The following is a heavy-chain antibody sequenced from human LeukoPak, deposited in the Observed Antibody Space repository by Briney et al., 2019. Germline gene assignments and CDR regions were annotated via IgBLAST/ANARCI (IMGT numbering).Heavy chain of an antibody. CDR2: IYYSGST. CDR3: ASPKGSSWRFDY. V-gene: IGHV4-59*01. J-gene: IGHJ4*02. Sequence: SETLSLTCTVSGGSLTSYYWSWIWQTPAKGLEWIGYIYYSGSTNYTPSLKTRVTISVDTSKNQFSLKLSSMTAADTAVYYFASPKGSSWRFDYWSQGTLVTVSS. CDR1: GGSLTSYY. D-gene: IGHD6-13*01.